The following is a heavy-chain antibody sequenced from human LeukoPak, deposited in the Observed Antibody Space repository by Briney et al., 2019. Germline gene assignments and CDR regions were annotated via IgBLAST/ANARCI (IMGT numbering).Heavy chain of an antibody. CDR1: GFTFSSYS. V-gene: IGHV3-21*01. J-gene: IGHJ3*02. Sequence: PGGSLRLSCAASGFTFSSYSMNWVRQAPGKGLEWVSSISSSSYIYYADSVKGRFTISRDNAKNSLYLQMNSLRAEDTAVYYCARDRNHEQWLVLDDAFDIWGQGTMVTVSS. CDR3: ARDRNHEQWLVLDDAFDI. D-gene: IGHD6-19*01. CDR2: ISSSSYI.